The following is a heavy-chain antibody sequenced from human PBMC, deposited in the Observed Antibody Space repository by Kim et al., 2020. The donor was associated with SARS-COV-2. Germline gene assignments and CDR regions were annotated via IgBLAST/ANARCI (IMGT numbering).Heavy chain of an antibody. D-gene: IGHD6-19*01. J-gene: IGHJ4*02. CDR3: ARTAEWLVPPFFY. Sequence: SQKFQGRVTITRDTSASTAYMELSSLRSEDTAVYYCARTAEWLVPPFFYWGQGTLVTVSS. V-gene: IGHV1-3*01.